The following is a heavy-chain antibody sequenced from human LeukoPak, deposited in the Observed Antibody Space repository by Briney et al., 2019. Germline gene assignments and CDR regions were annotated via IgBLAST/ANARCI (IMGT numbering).Heavy chain of an antibody. CDR3: ARDKGGLWFGEFSGIDV. D-gene: IGHD3-10*01. CDR1: GYTFTGYY. V-gene: IGHV1-2*02. CDR2: INPNSGGT. J-gene: IGHJ6*04. Sequence: ASVKVSCKASGYTFTGYYMHWVRQAPGQGLEWMGWINPNSGGTNYAQKFQGRVTMTRDTSISTAYMELSRLRSDDTAVYYCARDKGGLWFGEFSGIDVWGKGTTVTVSS.